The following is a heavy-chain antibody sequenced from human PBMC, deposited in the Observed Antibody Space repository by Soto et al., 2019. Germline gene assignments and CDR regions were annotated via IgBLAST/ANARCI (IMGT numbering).Heavy chain of an antibody. J-gene: IGHJ4*02. V-gene: IGHV3-30*18. D-gene: IGHD2-21*02. CDR1: GFTFSSYG. CDR3: AKPIVVVTAGFDY. CDR2: ISYDGSNK. Sequence: QVQLVESGGGVVQPGRSLRLSCAASGFTFSSYGMHWVRQAPGKGLGWVAVISYDGSNKYYADSVKGRFTISRDNSKNTLYLQMNSLRAEDTAVYYCAKPIVVVTAGFDYWGQGTLVTVSS.